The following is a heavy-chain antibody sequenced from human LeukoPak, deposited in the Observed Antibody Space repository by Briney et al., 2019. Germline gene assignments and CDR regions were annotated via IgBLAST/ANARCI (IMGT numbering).Heavy chain of an antibody. Sequence: GGSLRLPCAASGFTFISYAMTWVRQAPGKGLQWVSAISGSGDSTHYTDSVKGRLTISRDNSKNTLYLQMNSLRAEDTAVYYCAMDYPSTGFCWGQGTLVTVSS. J-gene: IGHJ4*02. V-gene: IGHV3-23*01. CDR3: AMDYPSTGFC. D-gene: IGHD5/OR15-5a*01. CDR1: GFTFISYA. CDR2: ISGSGDST.